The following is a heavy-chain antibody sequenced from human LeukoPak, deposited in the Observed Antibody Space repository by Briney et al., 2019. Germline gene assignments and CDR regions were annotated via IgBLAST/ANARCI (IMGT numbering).Heavy chain of an antibody. J-gene: IGHJ5*02. CDR1: GYTFTKYG. D-gene: IGHD2-15*01. CDR3: ARGYCSGGSCYLDGFWFDP. V-gene: IGHV1-69*13. CDR2: IIPIFGTA. Sequence: GASVKVSCKASGYTFTKYGISWVRQAPGQELEWMGGIIPIFGTANYAQKFQGRVTITADESTSTAYMELSSLRSEDTAVYYCARGYCSGGSCYLDGFWFDPWGQGTLVTVSS.